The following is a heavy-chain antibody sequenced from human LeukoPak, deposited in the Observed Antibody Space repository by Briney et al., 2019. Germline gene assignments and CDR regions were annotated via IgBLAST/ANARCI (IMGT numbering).Heavy chain of an antibody. J-gene: IGHJ6*03. D-gene: IGHD3-3*01. CDR2: ISSSSSYI. Sequence: NPGGSLRLSCAASGFTFSSYSMNWVRRAPGKGLEWVSSISSSSSYIYYADSVKGRFTISRDNAKNSLYLQMNSLRAEDTAVYYCARGLTIFGVVGYYYYYMDVWGKGTTVTVSS. CDR1: GFTFSSYS. V-gene: IGHV3-21*01. CDR3: ARGLTIFGVVGYYYYYMDV.